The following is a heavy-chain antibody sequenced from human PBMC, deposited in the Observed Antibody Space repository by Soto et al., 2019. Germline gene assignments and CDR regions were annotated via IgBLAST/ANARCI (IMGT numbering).Heavy chain of an antibody. D-gene: IGHD2-2*01. CDR3: ARDPVLVVVPAAKYYYYGMDV. Sequence: ASVKVSCKASGYTFTGYCMHWVRQAPGQGLEWMGWINPNSGGTNYAQKFQGWVTMTRDTSISTAYMELSRLRSDDTAVYYCARDPVLVVVPAAKYYYYGMDVWGQETTVTVSS. CDR2: INPNSGGT. CDR1: GYTFTGYC. J-gene: IGHJ6*02. V-gene: IGHV1-2*04.